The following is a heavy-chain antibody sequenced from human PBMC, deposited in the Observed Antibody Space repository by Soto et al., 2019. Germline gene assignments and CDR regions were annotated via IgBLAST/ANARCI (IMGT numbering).Heavy chain of an antibody. CDR2: IYPGDSDT. Sequence: GESLKISCKGSGYSFTSYWIGWVRQMPGKGLEWMGIIYPGDSDTRYSPSFRGQVTISADKSISTAYLQWSSLKASDTAMYYCARHTGMTTVGYSMDVWGQGTTVTVSS. CDR3: ARHTGMTTVGYSMDV. CDR1: GYSFTSYW. D-gene: IGHD4-4*01. J-gene: IGHJ6*02. V-gene: IGHV5-51*01.